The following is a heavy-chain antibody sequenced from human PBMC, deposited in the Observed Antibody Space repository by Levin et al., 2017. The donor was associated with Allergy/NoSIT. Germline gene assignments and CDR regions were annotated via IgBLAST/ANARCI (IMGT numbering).Heavy chain of an antibody. CDR1: GYTFTSYD. D-gene: IGHD6-13*01. Sequence: GGSLRLSCKASGYTFTSYDINWVRQATGQGLEWMGWMNPNSGNTGYAQKFQGRVTMTRNTSISTAYMELSSLRAEDTAVYYCARVSWAERIAAAAEGEFDYWGQGTLVTVSS. V-gene: IGHV1-8*01. CDR2: MNPNSGNT. J-gene: IGHJ4*02. CDR3: ARVSWAERIAAAAEGEFDY.